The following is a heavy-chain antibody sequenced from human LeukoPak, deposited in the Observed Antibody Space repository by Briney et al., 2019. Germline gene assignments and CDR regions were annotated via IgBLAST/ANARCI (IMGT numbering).Heavy chain of an antibody. J-gene: IGHJ4*02. V-gene: IGHV5-51*01. D-gene: IGHD3-10*01. Sequence: GESLKISCKGSGYRFTSYWIAWARQMPRKGLEWMGIIYPGDSETRSRPSFEGQVTISADKSISTAYLQWSSLKASDTAMYYCARLAYYYGSGSYYFDYWGQGTLVTVSS. CDR1: GYRFTSYW. CDR3: ARLAYYYGSGSYYFDY. CDR2: IYPGDSET.